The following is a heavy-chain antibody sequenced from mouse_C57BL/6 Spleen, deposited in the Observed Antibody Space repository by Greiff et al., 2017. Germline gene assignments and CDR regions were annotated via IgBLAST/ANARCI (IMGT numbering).Heavy chain of an antibody. CDR1: GFSLTSYG. CDR3: AKGSYCDAMDY. J-gene: IGHJ4*01. D-gene: IGHD1-1*01. V-gene: IGHV2-3*01. CDR2: IWGDGST. Sequence: QVQLKESGPGLVAPSPSLSITCTASGFSLTSYGVSWVRQPPGKGLEWLGVIWGDGSTNYHSALISRLSIRKDNSKGQVFLKLNSLQADDTATYYCAKGSYCDAMDYWGQGTTVTVSS.